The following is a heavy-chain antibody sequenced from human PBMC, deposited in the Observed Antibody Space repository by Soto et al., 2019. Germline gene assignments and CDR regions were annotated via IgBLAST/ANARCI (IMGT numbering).Heavy chain of an antibody. D-gene: IGHD6-19*01. Sequence: SETLSLTCTVSGGSISSYYWSWIRQPPGKGLEWIGYIYYSGSTNYNPSLKSRVTISVDTSKNQFSLKLSSATAADTAVYYCARASFSVAGTSPYFDYWGQGTLVTVSS. CDR2: IYYSGST. CDR1: GGSISSYY. CDR3: ARASFSVAGTSPYFDY. J-gene: IGHJ4*02. V-gene: IGHV4-59*01.